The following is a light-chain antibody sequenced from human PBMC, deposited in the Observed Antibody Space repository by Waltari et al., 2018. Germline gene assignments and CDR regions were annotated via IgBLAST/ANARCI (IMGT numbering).Light chain of an antibody. CDR3: QTGGHGTWV. J-gene: IGLJ3*02. V-gene: IGLV4-69*01. CDR2: INSDGSH. CDR1: SAPRSTL. Sequence: QLVLTQSPSASSSLVAPVTLPCPLASAPRSTLLASLSQQPEKGPRYLMKINSDGSHSKGDEIPDRFSGSSSVAERYLTISSVQSEDEADYYCQTGGHGTWVFGGGTKLTVL.